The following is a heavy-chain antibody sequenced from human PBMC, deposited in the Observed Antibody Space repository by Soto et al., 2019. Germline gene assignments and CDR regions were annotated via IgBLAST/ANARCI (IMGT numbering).Heavy chain of an antibody. CDR2: IIPIFGTA. CDR1: GATFSSYA. V-gene: IGHV1-69*01. J-gene: IGHJ6*02. CDR3: ARDGSGYRSRASPMDV. D-gene: IGHD3-22*01. Sequence: QVQLVQSGAEVKKPGSSVKVSCKASGATFSSYAISWVRQAPGQGLEWMGGIIPIFGTANYAQKVQGRVTITADEATSTAYMELSSLRSEDTAVYYCARDGSGYRSRASPMDVWGQGTTVTVSS.